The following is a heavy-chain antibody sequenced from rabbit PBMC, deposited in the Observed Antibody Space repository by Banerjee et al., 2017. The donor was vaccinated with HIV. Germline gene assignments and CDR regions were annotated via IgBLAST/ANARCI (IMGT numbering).Heavy chain of an antibody. Sequence: QEQLVESGGDLVKPEGSLTLTCTASGFSFNSNYYMCWVRQAPGKGLEWIACIYAGSDGSTYYTSWAKGRFTISKTSSTTATLQMTSLTAADTATYFCARAGGYAGYAGYGYAHYFNLWAQGPWSPS. CDR2: IYAGSDGST. V-gene: IGHV1S45*01. J-gene: IGHJ4*01. D-gene: IGHD6-1*01. CDR1: GFSFNSNYY. CDR3: ARAGGYAGYAGYGYAHYFNL.